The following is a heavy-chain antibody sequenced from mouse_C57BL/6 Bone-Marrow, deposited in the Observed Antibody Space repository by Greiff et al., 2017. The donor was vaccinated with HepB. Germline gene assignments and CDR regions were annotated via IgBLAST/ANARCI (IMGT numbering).Heavy chain of an antibody. V-gene: IGHV1-72*01. Sequence: QVQLKQPGAELVKPGASVKLSCKASGYTFTSYWMHWVKQRPGRGLGWIGRIDPNSGGTKYNEKFKSKATLTVDKPSSTAYMQLSSLTSEDSAVYYCAREVFAYWGQGTLVTVSA. CDR2: IDPNSGGT. CDR1: GYTFTSYW. J-gene: IGHJ3*01. CDR3: AREVFAY.